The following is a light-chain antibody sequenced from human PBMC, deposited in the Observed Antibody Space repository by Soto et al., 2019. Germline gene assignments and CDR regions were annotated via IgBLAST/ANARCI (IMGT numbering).Light chain of an antibody. CDR1: QSVRTT. J-gene: IGKJ1*01. CDR3: QQYNGRPST. CDR2: GAS. V-gene: IGKV3-15*01. Sequence: DIEMTQSPATLSVSPGERATLSCRASQSVRTTVDWYQQRRGQAPTLLVYGASTMPTGVPASFSGGGSGTDFTLTVTSLQSEDFAIYYCQQYNGRPSTFGLGTKLEIK.